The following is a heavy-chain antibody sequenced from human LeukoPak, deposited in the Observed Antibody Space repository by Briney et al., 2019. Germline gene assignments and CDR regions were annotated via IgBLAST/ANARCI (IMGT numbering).Heavy chain of an antibody. D-gene: IGHD7-27*01. J-gene: IGHJ1*01. CDR2: IYYSGST. V-gene: IGHV4-39*07. CDR3: ASSPLGTEYFHH. Sequence: SETLSLTCTVSGGSISSSSYYWGWIRQPPGKGLEWIGSIYYSGSTYYNPSLKSRVTISVDTSKNQFSLKLSSVTAADTAVYHRASSPLGTEYFHHWGQGTLVTVSS. CDR1: GGSISSSSYY.